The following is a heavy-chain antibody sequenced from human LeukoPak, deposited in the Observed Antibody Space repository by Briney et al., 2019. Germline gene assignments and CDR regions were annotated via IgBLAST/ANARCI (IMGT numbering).Heavy chain of an antibody. CDR2: IYYSGST. CDR3: ARAPFVVVTAIGGFDY. J-gene: IGHJ4*02. Sequence: LRLSCAASGFTFSSYAMSWVRQAPGKGLEWIGYIYYSGSTYYNPSLKSRVTISVDTSKNQFSLKLSSVTAADTAVYYCARAPFVVVTAIGGFDYWGQGTLVTVSS. CDR1: GFTFSSYA. V-gene: IGHV4-31*02. D-gene: IGHD2-21*02.